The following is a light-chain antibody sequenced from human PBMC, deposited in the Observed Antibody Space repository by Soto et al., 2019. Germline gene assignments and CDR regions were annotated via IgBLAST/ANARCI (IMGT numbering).Light chain of an antibody. V-gene: IGKV3-20*01. CDR3: QHYGSSVWT. CDR2: GTS. J-gene: IGKJ1*01. Sequence: EIVLTQSPGTLSLSPGERATLSCRASQSISRDYVAWYQQRPGQAPRLLIYGTSSRSAGVPDRISGSGSGADFTLTISRLEPEDFAVYYCQHYGSSVWTFGQGTKVDIK. CDR1: QSISRDY.